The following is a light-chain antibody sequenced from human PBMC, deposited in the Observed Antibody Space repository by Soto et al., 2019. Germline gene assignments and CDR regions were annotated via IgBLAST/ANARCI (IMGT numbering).Light chain of an antibody. Sequence: EIVLTQPPGTLSLSPGERATLSCRASQSVSSTYLAWYQQKPGQAPRLLISGASSRATGIPDRFSGSGSGTDFTLTITRLEPEDFAVYYCQQYGSSPKTFGQGTKVDIK. V-gene: IGKV3-20*01. J-gene: IGKJ1*01. CDR1: QSVSSTY. CDR3: QQYGSSPKT. CDR2: GAS.